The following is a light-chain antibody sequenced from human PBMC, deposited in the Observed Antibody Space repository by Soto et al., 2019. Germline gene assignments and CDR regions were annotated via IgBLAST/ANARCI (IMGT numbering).Light chain of an antibody. CDR2: DAS. Sequence: DIHMSQSASTLSAYVGDRVTIPCRASQSISSWLAWYQQKPGKAPKLLIYDASSLESGVPSRFSGSGSGTEFTLTISSLQPDDFATYYCQQYNSYSWTFGQGAKV. CDR3: QQYNSYSWT. V-gene: IGKV1-5*01. CDR1: QSISSW. J-gene: IGKJ1*01.